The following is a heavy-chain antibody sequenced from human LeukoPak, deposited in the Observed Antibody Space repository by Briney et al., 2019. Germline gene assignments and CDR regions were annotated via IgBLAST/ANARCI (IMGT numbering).Heavy chain of an antibody. CDR1: GFTFSSYA. CDR2: ISDSGGST. D-gene: IGHD3-10*01. CDR3: AKASYGSGSYYTSLAD. Sequence: GGSLRLSCAASGFTFSSYAMSWVRQAPGKGLEWVSTISDSGGSTYYADSVKGRFTISRDNSKNTLYLQMSTVRADDTAVYYCAKASYGSGSYYTSLADWGQGTLVTVSS. V-gene: IGHV3-23*01. J-gene: IGHJ4*02.